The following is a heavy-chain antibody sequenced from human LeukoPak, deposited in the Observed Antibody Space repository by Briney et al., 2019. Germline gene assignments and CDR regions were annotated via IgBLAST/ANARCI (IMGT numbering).Heavy chain of an antibody. J-gene: IGHJ4*02. CDR3: ARLKFYDSSGYYYYFDY. D-gene: IGHD3-22*01. V-gene: IGHV5-51*01. CDR1: GYSFTSYW. Sequence: GESLKISCKGSGYSFTSYWIGWVRQRPGKGLEWMGIIYPGDSDTRYSPSFQGQVTISADKSISTAYLQWSSLKASDTAMYYCARLKFYDSSGYYYYFDYWGQGTLVTVSS. CDR2: IYPGDSDT.